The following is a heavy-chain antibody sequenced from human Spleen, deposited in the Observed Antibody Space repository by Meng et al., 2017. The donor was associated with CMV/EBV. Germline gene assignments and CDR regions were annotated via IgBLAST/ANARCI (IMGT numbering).Heavy chain of an antibody. D-gene: IGHD2-2*01. V-gene: IGHV4-34*01. J-gene: IGHJ6*02. CDR3: ARAKYGFCSSTSCYSRGYYYYGMDV. Sequence: SETLSLTCAVYGGSFSGYYWSWIRQPPGKGLEWIGEINHSGSTNYNPSLKSRVTISVDTSKNQFSLKLSSVTAADTAVYYCARAKYGFCSSTSCYSRGYYYYGMDVWGQGTTVTVSS. CDR2: INHSGST. CDR1: GGSFSGYY.